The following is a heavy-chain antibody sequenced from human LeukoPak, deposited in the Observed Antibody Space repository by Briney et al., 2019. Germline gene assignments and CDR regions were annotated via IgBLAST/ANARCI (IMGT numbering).Heavy chain of an antibody. CDR3: ARTVPVVVVTATFLDY. D-gene: IGHD2-15*01. CDR1: GYTFTGYY. J-gene: IGHJ4*02. Sequence: VASVKVSCKASGYTFTGYYMHWVRQAPGQGLEWMGWINPNSGDTNYAQKFQGRVTMTRDTSISTAYMELSRLRSDDTAVYYCARTVPVVVVTATFLDYWGQGTLVTVSS. V-gene: IGHV1-2*02. CDR2: INPNSGDT.